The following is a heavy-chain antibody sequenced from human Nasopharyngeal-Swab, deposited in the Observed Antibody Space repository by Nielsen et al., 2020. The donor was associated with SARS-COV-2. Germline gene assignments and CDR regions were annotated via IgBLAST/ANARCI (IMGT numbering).Heavy chain of an antibody. CDR3: ARGPRIVGATTPDWFDP. D-gene: IGHD1-26*01. V-gene: IGHV4-30-2*01. CDR2: IYHSGST. J-gene: IGHJ5*02. CDR1: GGSISSGGYS. Sequence: SETLSLTCAVSGGSISSGGYSWSWIRQPPGKGLEWIGYIYHSGSTYYNPSLKSRVTISVDTSKNQFSLKLSSVTAADTAVYYCARGPRIVGATTPDWFDPWGQGTLVTVSS.